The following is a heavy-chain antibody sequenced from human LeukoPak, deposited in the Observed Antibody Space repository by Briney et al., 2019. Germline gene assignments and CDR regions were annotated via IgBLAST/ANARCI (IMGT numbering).Heavy chain of an antibody. J-gene: IGHJ4*02. V-gene: IGHV4-39*01. CDR1: GGSISSSSYY. D-gene: IGHD6-13*01. Sequence: SETLSLTCTVSGGSISSSSYYWGWIRQPPGKGLEWIGSIYYSGSTYYNPSLKSRVTISVDTSKNPFSLKLSSVTAADTAVYYGACLCDSSSPFGGRGPGVTVSS. CDR3: ACLCDSSSPF. CDR2: IYYSGST.